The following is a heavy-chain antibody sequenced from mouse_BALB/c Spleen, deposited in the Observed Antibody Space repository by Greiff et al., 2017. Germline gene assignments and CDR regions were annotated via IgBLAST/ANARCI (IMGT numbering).Heavy chain of an antibody. D-gene: IGHD2-2*01. CDR2: ISSGGST. Sequence: DVMLVESGGGLVKPGGSLKLSCAASGFTFSSYAMSWVRQTPEKRLEWVASISSGGSTYYPDSVKGRFTISRDNARNILYLQMSSLRSEDTAMYYCARYGYSAWFAYWGQGTLVTVSA. CDR3: ARYGYSAWFAY. CDR1: GFTFSSYA. J-gene: IGHJ3*01. V-gene: IGHV5-6-5*01.